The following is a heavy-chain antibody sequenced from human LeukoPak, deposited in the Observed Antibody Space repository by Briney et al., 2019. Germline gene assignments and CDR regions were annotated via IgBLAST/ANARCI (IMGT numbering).Heavy chain of an antibody. V-gene: IGHV3-23*01. CDR1: GFTFSNRG. CDR2: ISGNAGTT. CDR3: AKVGPSWGFGDY. J-gene: IGHJ4*02. Sequence: GGSLRLSCAASGFTFSNRGMTWVRQAPGKGLEWVSFISGNAGTTYYADSVKGRFTISRDNCKNTLYLQMNSLRAEDTAVYYCAKVGPSWGFGDYWGQGTLVTVSS. D-gene: IGHD3-10*01.